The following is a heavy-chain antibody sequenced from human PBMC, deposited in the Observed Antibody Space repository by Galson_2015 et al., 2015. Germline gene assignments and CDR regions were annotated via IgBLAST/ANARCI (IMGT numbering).Heavy chain of an antibody. J-gene: IGHJ4*02. CDR3: ARSGCGGDCYSDS. V-gene: IGHV1-46*01. Sequence: SVKVSCKASGYTFTSYYMHWLRRAPGQGLEWMGIINPSGGSTSYAQKFQGRVTMTRDTSTSTVYMELSSLRSEDTAVYYCARSGCGGDCYSDSWGQGTLVTVSS. D-gene: IGHD2-21*02. CDR2: INPSGGST. CDR1: GYTFTSYY.